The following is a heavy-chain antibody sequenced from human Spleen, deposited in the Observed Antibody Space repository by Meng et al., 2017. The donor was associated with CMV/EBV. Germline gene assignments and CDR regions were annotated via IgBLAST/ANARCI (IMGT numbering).Heavy chain of an antibody. D-gene: IGHD5-18*01. Sequence: VSGGSLRGVYWSWIRQSPGKGLEWIGEINHSGSTNYNPSLKGRVTISVDTSKNQFSLKLSSVTAADTAVYYCARGSRGYSYGAYDYWGQGTLVTVSS. CDR2: INHSGST. CDR3: ARGSRGYSYGAYDY. CDR1: GGSLRGVY. V-gene: IGHV4-34*01. J-gene: IGHJ4*02.